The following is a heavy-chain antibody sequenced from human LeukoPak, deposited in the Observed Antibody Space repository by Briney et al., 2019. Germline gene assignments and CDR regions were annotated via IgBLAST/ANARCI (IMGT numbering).Heavy chain of an antibody. CDR2: ISGSGGST. V-gene: IGHV3-23*01. Sequence: GGSLRLSCAASGFTFSSYVMTWVRQAPGKGLEWVSAISGSGGSTYYADSVKGRFTISRDNSKNTLYLQVNSLRAEDTAVYYCAKDPWLGYFGYWGQGTLVTVST. J-gene: IGHJ4*02. CDR1: GFTFSSYV. D-gene: IGHD6-19*01. CDR3: AKDPWLGYFGY.